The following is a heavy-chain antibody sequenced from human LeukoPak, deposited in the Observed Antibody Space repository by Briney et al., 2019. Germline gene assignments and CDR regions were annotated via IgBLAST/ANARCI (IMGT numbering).Heavy chain of an antibody. CDR1: GFTFSSTW. J-gene: IGHJ6*03. CDR3: AKGQDSSSWDYYYYYMDV. CDR2: ITSDGSST. D-gene: IGHD6-13*01. Sequence: GGSLRLSCAASGFTFSSTWMHWVRHPPGKGLVWVARITSDGSSTTYAESVKGRFTISRDNAKNTLYLQMNSLRAEDTAVYYCAKGQDSSSWDYYYYYMDVWGKGTTVTVSS. V-gene: IGHV3-74*03.